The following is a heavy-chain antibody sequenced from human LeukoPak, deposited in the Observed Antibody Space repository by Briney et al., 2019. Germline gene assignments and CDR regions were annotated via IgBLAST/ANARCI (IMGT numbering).Heavy chain of an antibody. CDR3: ARDGLWFGELFGSGWFDP. V-gene: IGHV4-38-2*02. Sequence: ASETLSLTCTVSGYSISSGYYWGWIRQPPGKGLEWIGSIYHSGSTYYNPSLKSRVTISVDTSKNQFSLKLSSVTAADTAVYYCARDGLWFGELFGSGWFDPWGQGTLVTVSS. D-gene: IGHD3-10*01. J-gene: IGHJ5*02. CDR1: GYSISSGYY. CDR2: IYHSGST.